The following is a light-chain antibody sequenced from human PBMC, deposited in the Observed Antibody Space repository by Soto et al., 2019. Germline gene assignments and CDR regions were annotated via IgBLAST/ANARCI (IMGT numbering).Light chain of an antibody. CDR2: EVS. J-gene: IGLJ2*01. CDR3: SSYAGSNNFVV. CDR1: SSDVGGYNF. V-gene: IGLV2-8*01. Sequence: QSALTQPPSASGSTGQSVTISCTGASSDVGGYNFVSWYQQHPGKAPKLMIYEVSKRPSGVPDRFSGSKSGNTASLTVSGLQAEDEDDYYCSSYAGSNNFVVFGGGTKLTV.